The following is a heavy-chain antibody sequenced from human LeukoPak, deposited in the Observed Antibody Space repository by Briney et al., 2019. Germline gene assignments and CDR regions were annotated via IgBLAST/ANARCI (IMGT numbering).Heavy chain of an antibody. V-gene: IGHV4-30-4*01. Sequence: PSETLSLTCTVSGGSISSGDYYWSWIRQPPGKGLEWIGYIYYSGSTYYNPSLKSRVTISVDTSKNQFSLKLSSVTAADTAVYYCARVYDKLGSAFDIWGQGTMVTVSS. CDR3: ARVYDKLGSAFDI. J-gene: IGHJ3*02. D-gene: IGHD3-22*01. CDR2: IYYSGST. CDR1: GGSISSGDYY.